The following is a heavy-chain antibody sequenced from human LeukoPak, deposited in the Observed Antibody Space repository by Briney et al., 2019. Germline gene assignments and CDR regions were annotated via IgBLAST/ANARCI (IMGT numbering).Heavy chain of an antibody. J-gene: IGHJ5*02. CDR1: GGSFSGYY. Sequence: PSETLSLTCAVYGGSFSGYYWSWIRQPPGKGLEWIGEINHTGSTNYNTSLKSRVTLSVDTSKNQFSLKLSSVTAADTAVYYCARQWDNWFDPWGQGTLVTVSS. D-gene: IGHD1-26*01. CDR3: ARQWDNWFDP. V-gene: IGHV4-34*01. CDR2: INHTGST.